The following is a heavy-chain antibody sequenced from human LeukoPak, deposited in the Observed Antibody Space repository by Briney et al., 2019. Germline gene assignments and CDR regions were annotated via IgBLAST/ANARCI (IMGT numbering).Heavy chain of an antibody. J-gene: IGHJ4*02. D-gene: IGHD3-22*01. Sequence: ASVKVSCKASGYTFTSYGISWVRQAPGQGLEWMGWTSAYNGNTNYAQKLQGRVTMTTDTSTSTAYMELRSLRSDDTAVYYCARDRYYYDSSGYYGGIFDYWGQGTLVTVSS. CDR2: TSAYNGNT. CDR3: ARDRYYYDSSGYYGGIFDY. CDR1: GYTFTSYG. V-gene: IGHV1-18*01.